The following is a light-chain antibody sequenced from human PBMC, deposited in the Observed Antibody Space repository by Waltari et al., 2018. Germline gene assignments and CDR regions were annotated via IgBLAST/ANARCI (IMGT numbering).Light chain of an antibody. CDR2: KDS. J-gene: IGLJ3*02. CDR3: QSSDSSGTWV. CDR1: AFAKQY. Sequence: SSELTQPPSLSVSPGQTATITCSGEAFAKQYPYWYQQKTGQAPVLLIYKDSDRPSMTAERFSGASSGTTVTLTISGVQAEDEADYFCQSSDSSGTWVFGGGTKLTVL. V-gene: IGLV3-25*03.